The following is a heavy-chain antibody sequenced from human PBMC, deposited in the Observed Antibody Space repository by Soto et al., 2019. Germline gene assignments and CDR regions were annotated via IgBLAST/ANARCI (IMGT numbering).Heavy chain of an antibody. CDR1: GGSISSYY. V-gene: IGHV4-59*01. Sequence: QVQLQGSGPGLVKPSETLSLTCTVSGGSISSYYWSWIRQPPGERLEWIGYVYYSGNTNYNPFLKSRLTISIDTSKNQFSLRLSSVTAADTALYYCARVGDGNFDYWGQGTLVTVSS. CDR2: VYYSGNT. CDR3: ARVGDGNFDY. D-gene: IGHD2-15*01. J-gene: IGHJ4*02.